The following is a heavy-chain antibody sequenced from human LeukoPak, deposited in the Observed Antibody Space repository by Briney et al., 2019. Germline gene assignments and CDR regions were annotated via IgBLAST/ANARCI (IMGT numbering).Heavy chain of an antibody. Sequence: GGSLRLSCAASGFRFDDHGMSWVRQAPGKGLEWVSGINWNGGSTGYGDSVKGRFTISRDNAKNSLYLQMNSLRGEDTALYYCAGGDRNGWCFDHWGQGVLVTVSS. D-gene: IGHD6-19*01. CDR1: GFRFDDHG. V-gene: IGHV3-20*04. CDR3: AGGDRNGWCFDH. J-gene: IGHJ4*02. CDR2: INWNGGST.